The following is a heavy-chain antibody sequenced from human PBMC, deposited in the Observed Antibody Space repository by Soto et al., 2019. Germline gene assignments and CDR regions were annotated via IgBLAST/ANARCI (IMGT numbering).Heavy chain of an antibody. CDR3: ARQDRVVAEGRWFDP. Sequence: GTLSLTCTVSGYSISSGYHWSWIRQPPGKGLEWLGSVHYSGNTYYNPSLKSRLTISVDKSKNQFSLNLSSVTAADTAVYYCARQDRVVAEGRWFDPWGQGTLVTVSS. D-gene: IGHD2-15*01. CDR1: GYSISSGYH. CDR2: VHYSGNT. J-gene: IGHJ5*02. V-gene: IGHV4-38-2*02.